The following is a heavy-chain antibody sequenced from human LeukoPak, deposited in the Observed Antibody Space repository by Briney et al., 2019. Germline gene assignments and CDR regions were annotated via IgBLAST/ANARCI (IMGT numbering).Heavy chain of an antibody. CDR2: IIPIFGTA. CDR3: ARGDIAAAGTIDY. CDR1: GYTFTSYG. D-gene: IGHD6-13*01. V-gene: IGHV1-69*13. Sequence: GASVKVSCKASGYTFTSYGISWVRQAPGQGLEWMGGIIPIFGTANYAQKFQGRVTITADESTSTAYMELSSLRSEDTAVYYCARGDIAAAGTIDYWGQGVLVTVSS. J-gene: IGHJ4*02.